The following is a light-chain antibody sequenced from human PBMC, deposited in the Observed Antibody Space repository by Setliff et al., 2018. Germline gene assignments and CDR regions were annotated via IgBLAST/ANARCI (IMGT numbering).Light chain of an antibody. J-gene: IGLJ1*01. CDR3: SSYAGSNNPDV. V-gene: IGLV2-8*01. CDR2: EVS. Sequence: QSALTQPPSASGSPGQSVTISCTGTSSDVGGYNYVSWYQQHPGKAPKLMIYEVSKRPSGVPDRFSGSKSGNTASLTVSGLQAEDEADYYCSSYAGSNNPDVFGTRTKVTVL. CDR1: SSDVGGYNY.